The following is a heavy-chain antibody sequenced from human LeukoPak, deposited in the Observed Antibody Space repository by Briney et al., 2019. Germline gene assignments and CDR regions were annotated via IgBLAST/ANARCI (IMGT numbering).Heavy chain of an antibody. CDR2: IYYSGST. CDR1: GGSISSSSYY. V-gene: IGHV4-39*07. CDR3: ARDIALYCYDSSGYPNDAFDI. Sequence: SETLSLTCTVSGGSISSSSYYWGWIREPPGKGLEWIGSIYYSGSTYYNPSLKSRVTISVDTSKNQFSLKLSSVTAADTAVYYCARDIALYCYDSSGYPNDAFDIWGQGTMVTVSS. D-gene: IGHD3-22*01. J-gene: IGHJ3*02.